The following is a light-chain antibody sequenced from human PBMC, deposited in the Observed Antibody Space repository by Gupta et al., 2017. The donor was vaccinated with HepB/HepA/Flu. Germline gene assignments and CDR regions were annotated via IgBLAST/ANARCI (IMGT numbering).Light chain of an antibody. V-gene: IGKV4-1*01. CDR1: QSILYSSNNENY. J-gene: IGKJ2*01. CDR2: CAS. Sequence: DIVMTQSPDSLAVSLGEGATINCKSSQSILYSSNNENYLAWYQQKPGQPPKLLIYCASSRESGVPDRFRGSGSATDFTLTISRQAEDVAVYYCHQYYAIPFAFGQGTKLDIK. CDR3: HQYYAIPFA.